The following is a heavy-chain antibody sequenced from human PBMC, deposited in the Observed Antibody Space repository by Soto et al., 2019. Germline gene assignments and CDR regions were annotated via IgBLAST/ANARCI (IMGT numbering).Heavy chain of an antibody. CDR2: ISGSGGST. V-gene: IGHV3-23*01. Sequence: GGSLRLSCAASGFTFSSYAMSWVRQAPGKGLEWVSAISGSGGSTYYADSVKGRFTISRDNSKNTLYLQMNSLRAEDTAVYDCAKNNGVRWGVHPKRAFDIWGQGTMVTVSS. CDR1: GFTFSSYA. J-gene: IGHJ3*02. CDR3: AKNNGVRWGVHPKRAFDI. D-gene: IGHD1-1*01.